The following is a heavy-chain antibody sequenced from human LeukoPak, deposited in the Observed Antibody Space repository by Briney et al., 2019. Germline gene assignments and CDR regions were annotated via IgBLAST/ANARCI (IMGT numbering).Heavy chain of an antibody. Sequence: SETLSLTCAVYGGSFSGCYWSWIRQPPGKGLEWIGEINHSGSTNYNPSLKSRVTISVDTSKNQFSLKLSSVTAADTAVYYCARSTSGYPFDYWGQGTLVTVSS. D-gene: IGHD3-22*01. V-gene: IGHV4-34*01. J-gene: IGHJ4*02. CDR2: INHSGST. CDR1: GGSFSGCY. CDR3: ARSTSGYPFDY.